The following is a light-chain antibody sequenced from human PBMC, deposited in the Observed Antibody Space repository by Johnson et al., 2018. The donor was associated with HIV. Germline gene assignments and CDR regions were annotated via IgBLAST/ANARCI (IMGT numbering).Light chain of an antibody. CDR1: SSNIGNNY. J-gene: IGLJ1*01. Sequence: QSVLTQPPSVSAAPGQKVTISCSGSSSNIGNNYVSWYQQLPGTAPKLLIYDTYKRFFEIPDRFSGSKSGTSAALGITGLQTGDEADYYCGTWDTSRSAVGFFGTGTKVTVL. CDR3: GTWDTSRSAVGF. CDR2: DTY. V-gene: IGLV1-51*01.